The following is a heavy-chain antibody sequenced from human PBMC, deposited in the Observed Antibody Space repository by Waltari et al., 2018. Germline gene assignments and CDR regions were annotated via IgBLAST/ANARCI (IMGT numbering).Heavy chain of an antibody. V-gene: IGHV3-23*01. CDR1: GFTFSSYA. Sequence: EVQLLESGGGLVQPGGSLRLSCAASGFTFSSYAMSWVREAPGKGLEWVSSISGSGCSTYYADSVKGRFTISRDKSKNTLYLQMNSLRAEDTAVYYCAKDRSLIVGATRWFDPWGQGTLVTVSS. CDR2: ISGSGCST. D-gene: IGHD1-26*01. CDR3: AKDRSLIVGATRWFDP. J-gene: IGHJ5*02.